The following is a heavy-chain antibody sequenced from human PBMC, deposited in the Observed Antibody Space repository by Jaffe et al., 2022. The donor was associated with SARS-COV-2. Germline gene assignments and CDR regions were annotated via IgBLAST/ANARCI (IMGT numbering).Heavy chain of an antibody. D-gene: IGHD2-21*02. CDR3: ARHFLPIGVTSTLGAFEI. Sequence: QLQLQESGPGLVRPSETLSLTCTVSGGSITSSTYFWAWVRQTPGKGLEWIGSIYSTGTTFYTPSLTSRVTISVDTSKNQFSLNLRSATAADTAVYYCARHFLPIGVTSTLGAFEIWGHGTMVIVSS. V-gene: IGHV4-39*01. CDR1: GGSITSSTYF. J-gene: IGHJ3*02. CDR2: IYSTGTT.